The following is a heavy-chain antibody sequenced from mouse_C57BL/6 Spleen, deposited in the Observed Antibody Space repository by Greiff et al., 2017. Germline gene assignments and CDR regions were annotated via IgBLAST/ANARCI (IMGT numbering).Heavy chain of an antibody. V-gene: IGHV1-69*01. D-gene: IGHD2-4*01. J-gene: IGHJ4*01. CDR2: IDPSDSYT. CDR3: ARRAMITSDAMDY. CDR1: GYTFTSYW. Sequence: QVQLQQPGAELVMPGASVKLSCKASGYTFTSYWMHWVKQRPGQGLEWIGEIDPSDSYTNYNQKFKGKSTLTVDKSSSTAYMQLSSLTSEDSAVYDCARRAMITSDAMDYWGQGTSVTVSS.